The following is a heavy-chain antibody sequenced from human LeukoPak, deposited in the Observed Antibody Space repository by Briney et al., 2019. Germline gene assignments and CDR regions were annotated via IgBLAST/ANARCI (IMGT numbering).Heavy chain of an antibody. CDR3: GCYNWGYYFDY. Sequence: GGSLRLSCVASGLTVSSNYMSWVRQAPGKGLEWVSVIYSGGSSYYADSVKGRFTISRDNSRNTMYLQMNNLRAEDTAVYYCGCYNWGYYFDYWGQGTLVTVSS. J-gene: IGHJ4*02. CDR2: IYSGGSS. CDR1: GLTVSSNY. V-gene: IGHV3-66*01. D-gene: IGHD5-24*01.